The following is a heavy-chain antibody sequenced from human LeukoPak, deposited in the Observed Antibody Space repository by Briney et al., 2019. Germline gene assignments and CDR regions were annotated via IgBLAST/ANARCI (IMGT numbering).Heavy chain of an antibody. CDR1: GFTFSDYY. D-gene: IGHD3-10*01. CDR2: ISSSGSTI. J-gene: IGHJ5*02. CDR3: ARELAYYYGSGSYNWFDP. Sequence: PGGSLRLSCAASGFTFSDYYMSCIRQAPGKGLEWVSYISSSGSTIYYADSVKGRFTISRDNAKNSLYLQMNSLRAEYTAVYYCARELAYYYGSGSYNWFDPWGQGTLVTVSS. V-gene: IGHV3-11*01.